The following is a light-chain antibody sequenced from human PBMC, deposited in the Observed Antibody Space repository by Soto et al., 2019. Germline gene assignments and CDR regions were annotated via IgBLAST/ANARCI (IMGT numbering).Light chain of an antibody. J-gene: IGLJ2*01. CDR3: NSLTSTNTLA. V-gene: IGLV2-14*01. Sequence: QSALTQPASVSGSPGQSITISCTGTSSDVGGYNYVSWYQQHPGKAPKLMIYEVSYRPSGVSNRFSGSKSGNTASLTISGLQAEDEAGYYCNSLTSTNTLAFGGGTKLTVL. CDR2: EVS. CDR1: SSDVGGYNY.